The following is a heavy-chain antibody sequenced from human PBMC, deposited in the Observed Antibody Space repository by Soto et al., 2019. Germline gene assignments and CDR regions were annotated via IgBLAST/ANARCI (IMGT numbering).Heavy chain of an antibody. J-gene: IGHJ2*01. CDR1: GFTFSSYA. Sequence: EVQLLESGGGLVQPGGSLRLSCAASGFTFSSYAMSWVRQAPGKGLEWVSAISGSGGSTYYADSVKGRFTISRDNSKNTLYLHMNSLRAEDTALYYCAKGGGYSYGYGYWYFDLWGRGTLVTVSS. CDR3: AKGGGYSYGYGYWYFDL. CDR2: ISGSGGST. D-gene: IGHD5-18*01. V-gene: IGHV3-23*01.